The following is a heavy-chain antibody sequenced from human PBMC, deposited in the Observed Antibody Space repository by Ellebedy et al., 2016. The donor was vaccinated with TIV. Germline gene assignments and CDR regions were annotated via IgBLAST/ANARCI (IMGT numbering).Heavy chain of an antibody. D-gene: IGHD5-12*01. Sequence: ASVKVSXXASGYTFTSYYMHWVRQAPGQGLEWMGIINPSGGSTSYAQKFQGRVTMTRDTSTSTAYMELRSLRSDDTAVYYCARRGGYSGYDYGMDVWGQGTTVTVSS. J-gene: IGHJ6*02. CDR2: INPSGGST. CDR1: GYTFTSYY. CDR3: ARRGGYSGYDYGMDV. V-gene: IGHV1-46*01.